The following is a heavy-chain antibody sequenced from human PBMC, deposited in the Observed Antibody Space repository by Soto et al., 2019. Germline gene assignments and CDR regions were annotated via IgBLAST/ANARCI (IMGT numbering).Heavy chain of an antibody. CDR1: GGSISSSSYY. D-gene: IGHD4-17*01. CDR3: ARHSLFWTVTTRSGWFDP. J-gene: IGHJ5*02. CDR2: IYYSGST. V-gene: IGHV4-39*01. Sequence: SETLSLTCTVSGGSISSSSYYWGWIRQPPGKGLEWIGSIYYSGSTYYNPSLKSRVTISVDTSKNQFSLKLSSVTAADTAVYYCARHSLFWTVTTRSGWFDPWGQGTLVTVSS.